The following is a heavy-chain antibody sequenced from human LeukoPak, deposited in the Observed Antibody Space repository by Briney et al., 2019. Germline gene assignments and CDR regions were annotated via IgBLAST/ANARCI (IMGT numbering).Heavy chain of an antibody. Sequence: SEALSLTCAVYGGSFSGYYWSWIRQPPGKGLEWIGEINHSGSTNYNPSLKSRVTISVDTSKNQFSLKLSSVTAADTAVYYCARGRAAIDYWGQGTLVTVSS. V-gene: IGHV4-34*01. CDR1: GGSFSGYY. CDR3: ARGRAAIDY. CDR2: INHSGST. D-gene: IGHD6-13*01. J-gene: IGHJ4*02.